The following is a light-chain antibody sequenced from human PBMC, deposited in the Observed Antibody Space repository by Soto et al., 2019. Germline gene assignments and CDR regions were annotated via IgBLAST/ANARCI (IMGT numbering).Light chain of an antibody. CDR1: SSNIGSNY. J-gene: IGLJ2*01. V-gene: IGLV1-47*01. CDR2: ANS. CDR3: STGDDSLRGVL. Sequence: QSVLTQPPSASGTPGQRVTISCSGGSSNIGSNYAYWYQQLPGTAPKLVIYANSQRPSGVPDRFSGSKSGTSASLAISVLRSEDDADYYCSTGDDSLRGVLFGGGTKLTVL.